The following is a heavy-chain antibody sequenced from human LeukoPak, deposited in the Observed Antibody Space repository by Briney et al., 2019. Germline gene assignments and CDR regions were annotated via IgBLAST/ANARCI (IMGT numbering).Heavy chain of an antibody. CDR2: IVPIFGTA. Sequence: SVKVSCKASGGTFSSYAISWVRQAPGQGLEWMGGIVPIFGTANYAQKFQGRVTITTDESTSTAYMELSSLRSEDTAVYCCARGARGVIYYYYMDVWGKGTTVTVSS. CDR1: GGTFSSYA. CDR3: ARGARGVIYYYYMDV. D-gene: IGHD3-10*01. J-gene: IGHJ6*03. V-gene: IGHV1-69*05.